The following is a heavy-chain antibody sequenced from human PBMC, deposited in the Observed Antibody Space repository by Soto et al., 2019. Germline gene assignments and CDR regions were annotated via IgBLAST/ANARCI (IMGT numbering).Heavy chain of an antibody. CDR3: ARSRSSHSAGALDY. CDR1: GGTFSRYA. V-gene: IGHV1-69*13. Sequence: ASLKVSCKVSGGTFSRYAISWVRQAPRQGLEWMGGIIPICGTANYAQKSEKSRTITSGEATSRAFIELRSKRYEDTAVYYCARSRSSHSAGALDYWGQGTMVTVYS. D-gene: IGHD6-19*01. J-gene: IGHJ4*02. CDR2: IIPICGTA.